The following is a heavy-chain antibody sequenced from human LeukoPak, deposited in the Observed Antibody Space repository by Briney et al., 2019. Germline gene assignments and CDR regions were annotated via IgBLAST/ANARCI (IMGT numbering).Heavy chain of an antibody. CDR2: ISYSGDT. J-gene: IGHJ3*02. CDR3: ARDVLLTSSPDAFDI. V-gene: IGHV4-31*03. CDR1: GDSVTSRGYS. D-gene: IGHD2-21*02. Sequence: PSETLSLTCTVSGDSVTSRGYSWTWIRHPPGKGLEWVGYISYSGDTHYNSSLKSRLTISVDASKNQFSLRLTSVTAADTAVYFCARDVLLTSSPDAFDIWGRGTMVLVSA.